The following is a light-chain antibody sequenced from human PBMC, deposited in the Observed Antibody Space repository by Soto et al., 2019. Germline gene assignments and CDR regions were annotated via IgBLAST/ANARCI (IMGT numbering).Light chain of an antibody. CDR1: QSIGSN. CDR2: GAS. CDR3: QQYNKWPLFT. Sequence: ETVLTQSPATFSVSPGERATLSCRASQSIGSNLAWYHQRPGQPPRLLIYGASTRATGVPARFSGSGSGTEFTLTINSLQSEDFALYYCQQYNKWPLFTFGPGTKVDIK. J-gene: IGKJ3*01. V-gene: IGKV3-15*01.